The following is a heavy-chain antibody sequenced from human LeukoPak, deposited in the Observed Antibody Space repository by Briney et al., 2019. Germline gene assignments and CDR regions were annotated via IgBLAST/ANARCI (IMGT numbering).Heavy chain of an antibody. J-gene: IGHJ4*02. CDR2: IYYSGGT. CDR3: ARLIARGRYFDWLLLGYFDY. CDR1: GGSISSSSYY. V-gene: IGHV4-39*01. D-gene: IGHD3-9*01. Sequence: SETLSLTCTVSGGSISSSSYYWGWIRQPPGKGLEWIGSIYYSGGTYYNPSLKSRVTISVDTSKNQFSLKLSSVTAADTAVYYCARLIARGRYFDWLLLGYFDYWGQGTLVTVSS.